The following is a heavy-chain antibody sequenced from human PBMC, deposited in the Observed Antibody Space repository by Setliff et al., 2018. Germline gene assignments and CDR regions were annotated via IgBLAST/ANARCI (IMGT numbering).Heavy chain of an antibody. V-gene: IGHV3-11*04. J-gene: IGHJ6*03. D-gene: IGHD3-10*01. Sequence: GGSLRLSCAASGLTFSEYYMNWIRQAPGKGLEWVSYISTSGNTVDYAASVKGRFSISRDNAKNVLYLEMNSLRAEDTAVYYCARDITLTTIREGGMDVWGKGTTVTVSS. CDR2: ISTSGNTV. CDR1: GLTFSEYY. CDR3: ARDITLTTIREGGMDV.